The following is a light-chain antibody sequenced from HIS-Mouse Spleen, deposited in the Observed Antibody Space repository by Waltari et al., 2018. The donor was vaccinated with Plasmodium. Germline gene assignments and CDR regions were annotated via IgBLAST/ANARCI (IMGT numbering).Light chain of an antibody. V-gene: IGLV2-14*03. Sequence: QSALTQPASVSGSPGQSITISCTGTSSDVGGYNYVSWYQQHPGKAPTHMIYDVSNRPSGVSNRCSGSKSGNTASLTISGLQAEDEADYYCSSYTSSSTLNYVFGTGTKVTVL. CDR2: DVS. J-gene: IGLJ1*01. CDR1: SSDVGGYNY. CDR3: SSYTSSSTLNYV.